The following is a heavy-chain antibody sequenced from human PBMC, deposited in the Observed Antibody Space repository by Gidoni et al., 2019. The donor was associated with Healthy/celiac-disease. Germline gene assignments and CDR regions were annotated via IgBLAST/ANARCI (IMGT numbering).Heavy chain of an antibody. Sequence: QVQLQESGPGLVKPSGTLSLTCAVSGGSISSSNWWSWVRQPPGKGLEWIGEIYHSGSTNYTPSLKSRVTISVDKSKNQFSLKLSSVTAADTAVYYCASAPVYDSSGYYYWDWFDPWGQGTLVTVSS. CDR1: GGSISSSNW. CDR2: IYHSGST. D-gene: IGHD3-22*01. V-gene: IGHV4-4*02. J-gene: IGHJ5*02. CDR3: ASAPVYDSSGYYYWDWFDP.